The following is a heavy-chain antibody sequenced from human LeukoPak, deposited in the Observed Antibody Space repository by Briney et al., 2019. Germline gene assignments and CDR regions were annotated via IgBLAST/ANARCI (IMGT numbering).Heavy chain of an antibody. CDR3: ASHHDYGDYLNWFDP. D-gene: IGHD4-17*01. CDR2: INHSGST. CDR1: GGSFSGYY. J-gene: IGHJ5*02. V-gene: IGHV4-34*01. Sequence: SETLSLTCAVYGGSFSGYYWSWIRQPPGKGLEWIGEINHSGSTNYNPSLKSRVTISVDTSKNQFSLKLSSVTAADTAVYYCASHHDYGDYLNWFDPWGQGTLVTVSS.